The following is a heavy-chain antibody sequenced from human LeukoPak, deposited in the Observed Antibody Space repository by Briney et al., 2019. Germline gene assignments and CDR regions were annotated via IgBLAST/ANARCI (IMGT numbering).Heavy chain of an antibody. J-gene: IGHJ4*02. CDR2: IRDDGRNK. CDR3: AKGAAAAGTVFDY. D-gene: IGHD6-13*01. CDR1: GFTFSSYG. V-gene: IGHV3-30*02. Sequence: GGSLRLSCAASGFTFSSYGMHWVRQAPGKGLEWVAFIRDDGRNKYYADSVKSRFTIPRDNSKNTLYLKMNSLRAEDTAVYYCAKGAAAAGTVFDYWGQGTLVTVSS.